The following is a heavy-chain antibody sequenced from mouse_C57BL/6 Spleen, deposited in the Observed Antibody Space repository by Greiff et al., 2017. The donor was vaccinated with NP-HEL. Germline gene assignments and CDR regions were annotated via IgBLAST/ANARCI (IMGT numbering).Heavy chain of an antibody. Sequence: VKLQESGPGLVAPSPSLSITCTVSGFSLTSYGVDWVRPSPGKGLEWLGVIWGVGSTNYNSALKSRLSISKDNSKSQVFLKMNSLQTDDTAMYYCTAQGRGFAYWGQGTLVTVSA. CDR1: GFSLTSYG. J-gene: IGHJ3*01. CDR3: TAQGRGFAY. V-gene: IGHV2-6*01. CDR2: IWGVGST. D-gene: IGHD3-2*02.